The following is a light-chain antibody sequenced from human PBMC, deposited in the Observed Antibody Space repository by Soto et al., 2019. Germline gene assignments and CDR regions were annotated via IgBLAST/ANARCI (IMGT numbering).Light chain of an antibody. V-gene: IGKV3-20*01. Sequence: EIVLTQSPGTLSLSPGESVTISCRASQRGSSSYLAWYQQKPGQAPRLLTYGASSRATGITDRFSGSGSGTDFTLTISRLEPEDFAVYSCQQYGSATWTFGQGTKVDIK. CDR3: QQYGSATWT. CDR2: GAS. CDR1: QRGSSSY. J-gene: IGKJ1*01.